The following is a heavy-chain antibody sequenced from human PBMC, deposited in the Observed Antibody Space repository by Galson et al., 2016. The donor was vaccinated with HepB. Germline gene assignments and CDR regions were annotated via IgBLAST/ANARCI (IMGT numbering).Heavy chain of an antibody. D-gene: IGHD4-23*01. CDR3: AREAVAYDPIFDY. J-gene: IGHJ4*02. CDR2: IYKNGGT. V-gene: IGHV4-61*02. Sequence: TLSLTCTVSGASISSSDYYWSWIRQSAGKGLEWIGRIYKNGGTNYNPSLRCRVSISLDTSKNQFSLKLNSVTAADTAVYFCAREAVAYDPIFDYWGQGTLVTVSS. CDR1: GASISSSDYY.